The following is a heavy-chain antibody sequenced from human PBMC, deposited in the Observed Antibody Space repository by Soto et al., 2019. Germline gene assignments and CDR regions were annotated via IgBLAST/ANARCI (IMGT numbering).Heavy chain of an antibody. D-gene: IGHD6-13*01. CDR2: IIPILGIA. CDR3: ARASLAAAGRHPFDY. V-gene: IGHV1-69*02. Sequence: QVQLVQSGAEVKKPGSSVKVSCKASGGTFSSYTISWVRQAPGQGLEWMGRIIPILGIANYAQKFQGRVTITADKATSTAYMELSSLRSEDTAVYYCARASLAAAGRHPFDYWGQGTLVTVSS. CDR1: GGTFSSYT. J-gene: IGHJ4*02.